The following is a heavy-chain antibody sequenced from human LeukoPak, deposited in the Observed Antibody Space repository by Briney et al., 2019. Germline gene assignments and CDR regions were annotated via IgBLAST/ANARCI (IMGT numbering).Heavy chain of an antibody. CDR2: IKQDGSEK. D-gene: IGHD4/OR15-4a*01. J-gene: IGHJ4*02. Sequence: GGSLRLSCAASGFTFSSYSMSWVRQAPGQGLEWVANIKQDGSEKYYVDSVKGRFTISRDNAKNSLYLQMNSLRAEDTAVYYCARRAGAYSHPSDYWGQGTLVTVSS. CDR1: GFTFSSYS. V-gene: IGHV3-7*03. CDR3: ARRAGAYSHPSDY.